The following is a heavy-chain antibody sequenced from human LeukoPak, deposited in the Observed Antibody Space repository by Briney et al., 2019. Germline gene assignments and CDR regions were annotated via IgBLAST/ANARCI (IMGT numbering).Heavy chain of an antibody. CDR1: GFTFSSYG. CDR3: AKRPPYYGSGNYYTYFDY. Sequence: PGGSLRLSCTASGFTFSSYGMHWVRQAPGKGLGWVAFIRYDGSNKYYADSVKGRFTISRDNSKNTLYLQMNSLRAEDTAVYYCAKRPPYYGSGNYYTYFDYWGQGTLVTVSS. V-gene: IGHV3-30*02. CDR2: IRYDGSNK. J-gene: IGHJ4*02. D-gene: IGHD3-10*01.